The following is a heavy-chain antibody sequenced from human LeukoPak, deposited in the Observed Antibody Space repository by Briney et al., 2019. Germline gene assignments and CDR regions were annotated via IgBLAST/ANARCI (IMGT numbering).Heavy chain of an antibody. V-gene: IGHV4-39*07. CDR1: GDSISSSGYY. CDR3: ARASRITIFGVVIIPSRGYYFDY. Sequence: PSQTLSLTCTVSGDSISSSGYYWSWIRQHPGKGLEWIGSIYYSGSTYYNPSLKSRVTISVDTSKNQFSLKLSSVTAADTAVYYCARASRITIFGVVIIPSRGYYFDYWGQGTLVTVSS. J-gene: IGHJ4*02. CDR2: IYYSGST. D-gene: IGHD3-3*01.